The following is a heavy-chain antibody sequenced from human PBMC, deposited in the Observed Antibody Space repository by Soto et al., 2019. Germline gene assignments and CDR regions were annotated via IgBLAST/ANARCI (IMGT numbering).Heavy chain of an antibody. Sequence: QVQLQESGPGLVKPSETLSLTCTVSGGSISSYYWSWIRQPPGKGLELIGFIFYSGSTSYNPSLKSRVTISLGPFEYPFSLKLTSVTATDKAVYYCASMIGDPVLSFDSWGQGTLVAVSS. CDR3: ASMIGDPVLSFDS. D-gene: IGHD3-10*02. CDR2: IFYSGST. V-gene: IGHV4-59*01. J-gene: IGHJ5*01. CDR1: GGSISSYY.